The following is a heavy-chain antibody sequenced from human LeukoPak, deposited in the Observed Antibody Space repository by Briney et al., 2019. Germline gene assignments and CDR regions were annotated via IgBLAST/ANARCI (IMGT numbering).Heavy chain of an antibody. CDR1: GYSFTSYW. V-gene: IGHV5-51*01. Sequence: GESLKISCKGSGYSFTSYWIAWVRQMPGKGLEWMGILYPGDSDTRYSPSFQGQVTISADKSISTAYLQWSSLKASGTAMYYCARRAYCGGDCYSDYWGQGTLVTVSS. CDR2: LYPGDSDT. J-gene: IGHJ4*02. CDR3: ARRAYCGGDCYSDY. D-gene: IGHD2-21*02.